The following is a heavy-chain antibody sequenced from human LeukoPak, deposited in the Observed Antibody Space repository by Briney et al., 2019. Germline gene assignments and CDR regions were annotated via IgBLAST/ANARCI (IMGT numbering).Heavy chain of an antibody. D-gene: IGHD3-22*01. CDR2: ISGSGGST. J-gene: IGHJ5*01. CDR3: AKDTSSEYSSLSWFDS. V-gene: IGHV3-23*01. CDR1: GFTFSNAW. Sequence: PGGSLRLSCAASGFTFSNAWMRWVRQAPGKGLEWVSSISGSGGSTYYTDSVKGRFIISRRNSKNMLYLQMNSLGAEDTALYYCAKDTSSEYSSLSWFDSWGQGTLVTVSS.